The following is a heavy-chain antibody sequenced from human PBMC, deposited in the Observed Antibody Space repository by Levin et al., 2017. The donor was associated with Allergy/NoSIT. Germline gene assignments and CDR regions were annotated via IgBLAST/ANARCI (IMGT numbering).Heavy chain of an antibody. V-gene: IGHV4-30-2*01. CDR3: ARVAGYSYGYYFDY. CDR2: IYLSGST. J-gene: IGHJ4*02. D-gene: IGHD5-18*01. Sequence: SQTLSLTCIVSGPVSGGSISSGGYSWSWIRQPPGKGLEWIGNIYLSGSTNDNPSLKSRVTMSVDSSKNQFSLKLSYVTAADTAVYYCARVAGYSYGYYFDYWGPGTLVTVSS. CDR1: GGSISSGGYS.